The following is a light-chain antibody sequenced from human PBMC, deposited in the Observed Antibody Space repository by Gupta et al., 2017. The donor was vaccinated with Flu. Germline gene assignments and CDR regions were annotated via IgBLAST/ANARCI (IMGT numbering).Light chain of an antibody. V-gene: IGKV1-39*01. J-gene: IGKJ1*01. CDR1: QDISSY. CDR2: AAF. Sequence: IQMTQSPSSLSASVGDRVTITCRASQDISSYLNWYQHKPGRAPRLLVFAAFSLQSGVPPRFSGNASGTDFTLTITSLEAEDSATYYCQQSCTGPLTFGRGTKVEIK. CDR3: QQSCTGPLT.